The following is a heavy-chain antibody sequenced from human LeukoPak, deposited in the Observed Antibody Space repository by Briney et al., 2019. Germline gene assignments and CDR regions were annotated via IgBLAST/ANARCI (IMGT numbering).Heavy chain of an antibody. CDR3: AREAVTIFALVRTQTTQSPHRFDP. J-gene: IGHJ5*02. Sequence: ASVKVSCTASGYTFTSYHMHWVRQAPGQGLEWMGIINPSGGSTNYAQKFQGRVTMTRDMSTSTVYMELSSLRSEDTAFYYCAREAVTIFALVRTQTTQSPHRFDPWGQGTLVTVSS. CDR1: GYTFTSYH. D-gene: IGHD3-3*01. V-gene: IGHV1-46*01. CDR2: INPSGGST.